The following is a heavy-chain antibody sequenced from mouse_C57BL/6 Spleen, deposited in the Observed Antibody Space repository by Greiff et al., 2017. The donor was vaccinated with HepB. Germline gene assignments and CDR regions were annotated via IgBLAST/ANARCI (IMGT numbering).Heavy chain of an antibody. CDR3: AREVDYGSRAYAMDY. Sequence: EVQLVESGGGLVKPGGSLKLSCAASGFTFSDYGMHWVRQAPEKGLEWVAYISSGSSTIYYADTVKGRFTISRDNAKNTLFLQMTSLRSEDTAMYYCAREVDYGSRAYAMDYWGQGTSVTVSS. CDR2: ISSGSSTI. J-gene: IGHJ4*01. CDR1: GFTFSDYG. D-gene: IGHD1-1*01. V-gene: IGHV5-17*01.